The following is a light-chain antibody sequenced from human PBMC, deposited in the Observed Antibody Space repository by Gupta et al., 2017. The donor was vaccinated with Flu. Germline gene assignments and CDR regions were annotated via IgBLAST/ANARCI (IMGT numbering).Light chain of an antibody. Sequence: DIQMTQSPSSLSASVGDRVTITCRASQGISNDLVWYQHKPGKAPKLLIYAASTLQSGVPRRFSGSGSGTDFTLTISSLQPEDAATYYCQSYYNAPRTLGPGTKVGIK. CDR2: AAS. V-gene: IGKV1-27*01. J-gene: IGKJ3*01. CDR3: QSYYNAPRT. CDR1: QGISND.